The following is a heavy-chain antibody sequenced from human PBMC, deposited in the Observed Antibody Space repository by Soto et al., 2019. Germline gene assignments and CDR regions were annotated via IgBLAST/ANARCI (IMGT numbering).Heavy chain of an antibody. Sequence: TGGSLRLSCAAFGFTFSTYWMHWVRQAPGKGLVWVSRINSDGSTTNYADSVKGRFTISRDNSKNTLYLQMNSLRAEDTAVYYCARNYDSTAGGAFDIWGQGTMVTVSS. D-gene: IGHD3-22*01. CDR3: ARNYDSTAGGAFDI. CDR2: INSDGSTT. CDR1: GFTFSTYW. J-gene: IGHJ3*02. V-gene: IGHV3-74*01.